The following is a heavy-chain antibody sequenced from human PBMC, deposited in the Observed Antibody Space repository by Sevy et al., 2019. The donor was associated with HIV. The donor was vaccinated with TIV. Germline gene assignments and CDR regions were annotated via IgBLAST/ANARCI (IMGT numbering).Heavy chain of an antibody. D-gene: IGHD3-10*01. J-gene: IGHJ4*02. CDR3: ARGGYYGYSGLDY. V-gene: IGHV3-7*01. Sequence: GGSLRLSCAASGFTTGFTFSGYWMAWVRQALGKGLEWVANIRGDGTGLYHFDSLKGRFTISRDNAKNFLYLQMNSLRAADTAVYYCARGGYYGYSGLDYWGQGTMVTVSS. CDR2: IRGDGTGL. CDR1: GFTTGFTFSGYW.